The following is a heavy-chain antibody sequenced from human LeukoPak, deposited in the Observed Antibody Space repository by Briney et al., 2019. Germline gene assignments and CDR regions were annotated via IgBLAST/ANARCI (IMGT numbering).Heavy chain of an antibody. CDR1: GFTFSSYG. CDR2: ISYDGSNK. D-gene: IGHD3-9*01. J-gene: IGHJ4*02. CDR3: AKGERYYDILTGYLYYFDY. Sequence: GGPLRPSCAASGFTFSSYGMHWVRQAPGKGLEGVAVISYDGSNKYYADSVKGRFTISRDNSKNTLYLQMNSLRAEDTAVYYCAKGERYYDILTGYLYYFDYWGQGTLVTVSS. V-gene: IGHV3-30*18.